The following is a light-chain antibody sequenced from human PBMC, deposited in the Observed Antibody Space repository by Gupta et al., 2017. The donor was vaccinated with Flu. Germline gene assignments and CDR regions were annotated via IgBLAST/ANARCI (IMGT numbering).Light chain of an antibody. V-gene: IGKV2-28*01. J-gene: IGKJ4*01. CDR2: FGC. CDR1: QCRLDGSGYKY. Sequence: VTSGEPGSISCMSSQCRLDGSGYKYLDWYVQNPGQCPQLLILFGCNRAIGVPDRFSGSGSGSDFKLRISMADAVAVGNYYCSQDLPTPLTFGGGTKVEI. CDR3: SQDLPTPLT.